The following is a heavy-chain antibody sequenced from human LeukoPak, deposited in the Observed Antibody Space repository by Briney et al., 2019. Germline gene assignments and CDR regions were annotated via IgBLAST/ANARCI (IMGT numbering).Heavy chain of an antibody. D-gene: IGHD3-22*01. CDR3: ARAAYYYDSSGSETDAFDI. CDR2: INPNSGGT. V-gene: IGHV1-2*02. J-gene: IGHJ3*02. Sequence: ASVKVSCKASGYTFTGYYMHWVRQAPGQGLEWMGWINPNSGGTNYAQKFQGRVTMTRDTSISTAYMELSRLRSDDTAVYYCARAAYYYDSSGSETDAFDIWGQGTMVTVSS. CDR1: GYTFTGYY.